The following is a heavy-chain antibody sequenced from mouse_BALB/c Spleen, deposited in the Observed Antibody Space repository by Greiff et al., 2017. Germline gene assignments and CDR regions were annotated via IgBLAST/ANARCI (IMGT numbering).Heavy chain of an antibody. J-gene: IGHJ4*01. CDR3: ANGDAMDY. CDR2: ISSGGSYT. V-gene: IGHV5-9-4*01. Sequence: EVQLMESGGGLVKPGGSLKLSCAASGFTFSSYAMSWVRQSPEQRLEWVAEISSGGSYTYYQDTVTGRFTISRDNAKNTLYLEMSSLRSEDTAMYYCANGDAMDYWGQGTSVTVSS. CDR1: GFTFSSYA.